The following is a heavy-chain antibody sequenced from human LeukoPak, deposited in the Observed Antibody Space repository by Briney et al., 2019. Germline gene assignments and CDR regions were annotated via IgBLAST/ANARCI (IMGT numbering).Heavy chain of an antibody. J-gene: IGHJ4*02. D-gene: IGHD6-13*01. Sequence: GGSLRLSCAASGINFRSSGMHWVRQAPGKGLVWVTFIQNDGSDKSYAASVKGRFTISRDNSKNTVYLHMNSLRADDTALYYCAREGGRAAAGRFDYWGQGTLVTVSS. CDR3: AREGGRAAAGRFDY. CDR2: IQNDGSDK. CDR1: GINFRSSG. V-gene: IGHV3-30*02.